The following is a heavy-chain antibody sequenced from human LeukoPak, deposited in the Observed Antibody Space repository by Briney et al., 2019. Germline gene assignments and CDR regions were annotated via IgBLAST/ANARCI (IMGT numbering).Heavy chain of an antibody. D-gene: IGHD1-14*01. CDR1: GYSISSGYY. CDR2: ISHSGST. CDR3: ARVTSRLGWFDP. J-gene: IGHJ5*02. V-gene: IGHV4-38-2*02. Sequence: SETLSLTCTVSGYSISSGYYWGWIRQPPGKGLEWIGSISHSGSTYYNPSLKSRVTISVDTPKNQFSLKLRSVTAADTAVYYCARVTSRLGWFDPWGQGTLVTVSS.